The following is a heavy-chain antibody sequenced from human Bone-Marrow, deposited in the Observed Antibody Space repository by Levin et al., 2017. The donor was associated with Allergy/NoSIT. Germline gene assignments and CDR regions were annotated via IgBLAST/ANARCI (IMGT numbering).Heavy chain of an antibody. J-gene: IGHJ4*02. Sequence: GGSLRLSCAASGFSFSSYEMNWVRQAPGKGLEWVSYISSRNTTIYYADSVKGRFTISRDNAENSLYLQMNSLRAEDTAIYYCAREGLFMVRVFDYWGRGTLVAVSS. CDR2: ISSRNTTI. CDR3: AREGLFMVRVFDY. CDR1: GFSFSSYE. D-gene: IGHD3-10*01. V-gene: IGHV3-48*03.